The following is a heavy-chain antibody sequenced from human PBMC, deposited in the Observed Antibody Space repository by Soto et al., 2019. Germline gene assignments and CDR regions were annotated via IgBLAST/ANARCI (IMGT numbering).Heavy chain of an antibody. Sequence: HPGGSLRLSCAASGFTFSSYAMSWVRQALGQGLEWVSAISGSGGSTFYADSVKGRFTISRDNSKNTLYLQMNSLRAEDTAVYYCAKVTSWYYDSSGYSARLGYFDYWGQGTLVTVCS. D-gene: IGHD3-22*01. J-gene: IGHJ4*02. CDR1: GFTFSSYA. CDR3: AKVTSWYYDSSGYSARLGYFDY. CDR2: ISGSGGST. V-gene: IGHV3-23*01.